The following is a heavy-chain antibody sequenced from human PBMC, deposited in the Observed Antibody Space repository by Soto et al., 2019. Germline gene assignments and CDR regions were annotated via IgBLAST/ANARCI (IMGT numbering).Heavy chain of an antibody. CDR3: ARGERGYSYGVFDN. CDR1: GGSISSYY. J-gene: IGHJ4*02. CDR2: ILYTGST. V-gene: IGHV4-59*01. D-gene: IGHD5-18*01. Sequence: PSETLSLTCTVSGGSISSYYWSWIRQPPGKGLEWIGYILYTGSTNYNPSLKSRVTISVDTSKNQFSLKLSSVTTADTAVYYCARGERGYSYGVFDNWCQGTLVTVSS.